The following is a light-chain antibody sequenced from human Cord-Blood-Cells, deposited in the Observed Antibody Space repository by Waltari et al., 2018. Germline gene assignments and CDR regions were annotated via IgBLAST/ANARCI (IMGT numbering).Light chain of an antibody. V-gene: IGLV2-11*01. J-gene: IGLJ3*02. CDR1: SSDVGGSNY. CDR2: DVS. Sequence: QSALTQPRSVSGSPGQPVTIPCTGTSSDVGGSNYVSWYQQHPGKAPKLMSYDVSKRPSGVPDRFSGSKSGNTASLTISGLQAEDEADYYCCSYAGSYTLKFGGGTKLTVL. CDR3: CSYAGSYTLK.